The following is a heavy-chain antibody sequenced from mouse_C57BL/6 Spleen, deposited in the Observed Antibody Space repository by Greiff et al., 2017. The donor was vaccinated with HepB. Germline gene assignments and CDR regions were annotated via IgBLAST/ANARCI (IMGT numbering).Heavy chain of an antibody. CDR1: GYTFTSYW. CDR3: ARGVMFDGYYDYAMDY. V-gene: IGHV1-52*01. Sequence: QVQLQQPGAELVRPGSSVKLSCKASGYTFTSYWMHWVKQRPIQGLEWIGNIDPSDSETHYNPKFKDKATLTVDKSSSTAYMQLSSLTSEDSAVYYCARGVMFDGYYDYAMDYWGQGTSVTVSS. D-gene: IGHD2-3*01. J-gene: IGHJ4*01. CDR2: IDPSDSET.